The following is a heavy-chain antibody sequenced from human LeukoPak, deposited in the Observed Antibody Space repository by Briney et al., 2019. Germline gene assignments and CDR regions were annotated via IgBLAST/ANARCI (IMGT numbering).Heavy chain of an antibody. J-gene: IGHJ5*02. CDR2: IYYSGST. CDR3: ARDPAGEWDRFDP. V-gene: IGHV4-59*01. Sequence: SETLSLTCTVSGGSLSSYYWSWIRQPPGKGLEWIGYIYYSGSTNYSPSLKSRVTISVDTSKNQFSLKLSSVTAADTAVYYCARDPAGEWDRFDPWGQGTLVTVSS. CDR1: GGSLSSYY. D-gene: IGHD3-16*01.